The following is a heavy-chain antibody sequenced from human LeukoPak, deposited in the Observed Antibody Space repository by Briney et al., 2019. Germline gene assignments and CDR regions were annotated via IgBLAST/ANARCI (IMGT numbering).Heavy chain of an antibody. J-gene: IGHJ4*02. V-gene: IGHV3-43*01. CDR1: GFTFNTYT. D-gene: IGHD5-24*01. Sequence: GGSLRLSCAASGFTFNTYTMHWVRQAPGKGLEWVSLISGDGSRTNYADSVKGRFTISRDNSKNSLYLQMNSLRTEDTAFYYCAKDGKMATISWTNFDYWGQGTLVTVSS. CDR2: ISGDGSRT. CDR3: AKDGKMATISWTNFDY.